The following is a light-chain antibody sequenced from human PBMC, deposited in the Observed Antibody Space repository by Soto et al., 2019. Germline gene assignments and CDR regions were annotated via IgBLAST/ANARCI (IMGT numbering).Light chain of an antibody. CDR2: EVS. V-gene: IGLV2-14*01. Sequence: QSALTQPASVSGSPGQSITISCTGTSSDVGAYNFVSWYQQHPGKAPKFMISEVSNRPSGISNRFSGSKSGNTASLTISGLQAEYEADYYCSSYATSGPWVFGGGTKVTVL. CDR1: SSDVGAYNF. CDR3: SSYATSGPWV. J-gene: IGLJ3*02.